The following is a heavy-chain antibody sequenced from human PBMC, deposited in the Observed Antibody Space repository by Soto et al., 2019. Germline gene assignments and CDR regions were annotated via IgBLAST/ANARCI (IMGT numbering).Heavy chain of an antibody. CDR2: ITYSGGSR. V-gene: IGHV3-23*04. CDR1: GFTFSNYA. Sequence: EVQLVESGGGLVQPGGSLRLSCAASGFTFSNYAMAWVRQAPGKGLEWVSTITYSGGSREYADSVKGRFTISNDNSKNTLYMQMNSLTAEDTAVYYCAKKGYYAASGYPIRYFDYWGQGTLVTVSS. CDR3: AKKGYYAASGYPIRYFDY. J-gene: IGHJ4*02. D-gene: IGHD3-22*01.